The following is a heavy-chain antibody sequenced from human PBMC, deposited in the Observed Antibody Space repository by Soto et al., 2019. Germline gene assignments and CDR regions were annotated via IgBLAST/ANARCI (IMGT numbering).Heavy chain of an antibody. J-gene: IGHJ4*02. Sequence: SETLSLTCTVSAASFSKYYWTWIRQPPGKGLEWIGYIYFNGNTNYNPSLKRRVTISVDTSKKQISLNLTSVTDADTAVYFCASVTFGGVVLAHWGQGTLVTISS. CDR2: IYFNGNT. D-gene: IGHD3-16*01. CDR1: AASFSKYY. V-gene: IGHV4-59*13. CDR3: ASVTFGGVVLAH.